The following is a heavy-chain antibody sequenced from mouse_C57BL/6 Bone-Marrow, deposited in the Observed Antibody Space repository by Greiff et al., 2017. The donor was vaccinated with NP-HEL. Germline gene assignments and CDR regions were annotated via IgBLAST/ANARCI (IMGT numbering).Heavy chain of an antibody. D-gene: IGHD2-4*01. CDR3: ASPYYDPYYYAMDY. V-gene: IGHV1-81*01. CDR1: GYTFTSYG. J-gene: IGHJ4*01. CDR2: IYPRSGNT. Sequence: VQLQQSGAELARPWASVKLSCKASGYTFTSYGISWVKQRTGQGLEWIGEIYPRSGNTYYNEKFKGKATLTADKSSSTAYMELRSLTSEDSAVDFCASPYYDPYYYAMDYWGQGTSVTVSS.